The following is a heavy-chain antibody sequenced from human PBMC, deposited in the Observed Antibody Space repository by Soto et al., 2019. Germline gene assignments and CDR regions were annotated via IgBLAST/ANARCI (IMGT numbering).Heavy chain of an antibody. J-gene: IGHJ3*01. CDR2: VDPSYSCT. Sequence: PGESLKITCKGSGYSITSYCNSWGRKMHGKGLERMGRVDPSYSCTNYNPSFHGHLTILAVKSTRTSFLQWMSLEASDTAVDYYASHGVPDPGIQLWLLGSAAFDFWGQGKMV. V-gene: IGHV5-10-1*01. D-gene: IGHD5-18*01. CDR1: GYSITSYC. CDR3: ASHGVPDPGIQLWLLGSAAFDF.